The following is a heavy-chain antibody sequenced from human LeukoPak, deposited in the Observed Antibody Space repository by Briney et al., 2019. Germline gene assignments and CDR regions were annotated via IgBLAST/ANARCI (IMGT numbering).Heavy chain of an antibody. CDR3: ARDLPFGSGWYYFDY. Sequence: GGSLRLSCAASGFTFSSYAMHWVRQAPGKGLEWVAVISYDGSNKYYADSVKGRFTISRDNSKNTLYLQMNSLRAEDTAVYYCARDLPFGSGWYYFDYWGQGTLVTVSS. CDR2: ISYDGSNK. J-gene: IGHJ4*02. V-gene: IGHV3-30-3*01. D-gene: IGHD6-19*01. CDR1: GFTFSSYA.